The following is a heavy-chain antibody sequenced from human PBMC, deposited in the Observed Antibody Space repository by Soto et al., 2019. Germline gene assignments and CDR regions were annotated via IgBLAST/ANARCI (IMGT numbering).Heavy chain of an antibody. D-gene: IGHD3-22*01. CDR3: ARVAPLTMIVVVRYYYYGMEV. V-gene: IGHV4-34*01. J-gene: IGHJ6*02. CDR1: GGSFSGYY. CDR2: INHSGST. Sequence: SETLSLTCAVYGGSFSGYYWSWIRQPPGKGLEWIGEINHSGSTNYNPSLKSRVTISVDTSKNQFSLKLSSVTAANTAVYYCARVAPLTMIVVVRYYYYGMEVWGQGTTVTVS.